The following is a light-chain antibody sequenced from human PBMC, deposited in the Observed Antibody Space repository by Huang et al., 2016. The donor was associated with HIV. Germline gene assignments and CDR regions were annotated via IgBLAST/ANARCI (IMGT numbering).Light chain of an antibody. CDR3: QQRTNWPPVT. CDR1: QSISSY. Sequence: EIVLTQSPATLSLSPGERVTLSCRASQSISSYLAWYQQKPGQAPRLLIYGASNRATGIPARCSGSGSGTDFTLTISSLEPEDFAVYYCQQRTNWPPVTFGQGTRLEIK. V-gene: IGKV3-11*01. J-gene: IGKJ5*01. CDR2: GAS.